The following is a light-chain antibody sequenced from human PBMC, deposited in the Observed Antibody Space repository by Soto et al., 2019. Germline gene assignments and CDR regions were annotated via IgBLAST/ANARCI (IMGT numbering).Light chain of an antibody. V-gene: IGKV3-20*01. CDR3: QQYGSSPRT. CDR2: GAS. CDR1: QSVSSSY. J-gene: IGKJ1*01. Sequence: EIVLTQSPGTLSLSPGERATLSCRASQSVSSSYLAWYQQKPGQAPRLVIYGASSRATGIPDRFSGSGSGTDFILTISSLEPEDFAVYYCQQYGSSPRTFGQGTKVEIK.